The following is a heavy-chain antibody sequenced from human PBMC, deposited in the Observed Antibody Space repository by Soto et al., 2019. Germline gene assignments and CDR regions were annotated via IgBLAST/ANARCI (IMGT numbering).Heavy chain of an antibody. D-gene: IGHD1-7*01. CDR3: ARIQLELPLYYYYYCMAV. V-gene: IGHV5-51*01. CDR2: IYPGDSDT. CDR1: GYSFTSYW. J-gene: IGHJ6*02. Sequence: GESLKMSCKASGYSFTSYWIGWVRQMPGKGLEWMGIIYPGDSDTRYSPSFQGQVTISADKSISTAYPQCSSLKTSDTAMYYSARIQLELPLYYYYYCMAVWGQLTTVTASS.